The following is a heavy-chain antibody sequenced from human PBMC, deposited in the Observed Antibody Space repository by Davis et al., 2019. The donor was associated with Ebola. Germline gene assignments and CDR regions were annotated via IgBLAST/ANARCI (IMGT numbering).Heavy chain of an antibody. CDR2: IYYSGST. D-gene: IGHD3-10*02. CDR1: GGSISSYY. CDR3: AREPMFYGMDV. Sequence: GSLRLSCTVSGGSISSYYWSWIRQPPGKGLEWIGYIYYSGSTNYNPSLKSRVTISVDTSKNQFSLKLSSVTAADTAVYYCAREPMFYGMDVWGQGTTVTVSS. V-gene: IGHV4-59*12. J-gene: IGHJ6*02.